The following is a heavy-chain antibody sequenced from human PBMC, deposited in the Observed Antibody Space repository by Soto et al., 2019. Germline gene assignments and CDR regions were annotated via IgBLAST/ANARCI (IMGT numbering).Heavy chain of an antibody. D-gene: IGHD5-12*01. J-gene: IGHJ6*02. V-gene: IGHV3-33*01. CDR2: VWYDGGNK. CDR3: VRAAGYSGNDYVYYYGMDV. CDR1: GFTFSSYG. Sequence: QVQLVESGGGVVQPGRSLRLSCAASGFTFSSYGMHWVRQAPGKGLEWVELVWYDGGNKYYADSGKGRLTISRDNSKNTLYLQMNSLRDEDTAVYYCVRAAGYSGNDYVYYYGMDVWGQGTTVTVSS.